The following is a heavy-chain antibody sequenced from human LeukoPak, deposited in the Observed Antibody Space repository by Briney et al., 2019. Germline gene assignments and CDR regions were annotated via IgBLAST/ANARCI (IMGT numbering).Heavy chain of an antibody. V-gene: IGHV4-31*03. Sequence: SQTLSLTCTVSGGSISSGGYYWSWIRQHPGKGLEWIGCIYYSGSTYYNPSLKSRVTISVDTSKNQFSLKLSSVTAADTAVYYCARYYYDSSGYADAFDIWGQGTMVTVSS. CDR3: ARYYYDSSGYADAFDI. J-gene: IGHJ3*02. D-gene: IGHD3-22*01. CDR2: IYYSGST. CDR1: GGSISSGGYY.